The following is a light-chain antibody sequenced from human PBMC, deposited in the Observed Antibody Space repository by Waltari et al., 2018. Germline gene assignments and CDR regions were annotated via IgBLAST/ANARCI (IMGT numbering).Light chain of an antibody. CDR3: QQYNNWPPYT. CDR2: DAS. CDR1: QSVSNN. V-gene: IGKV3-15*01. Sequence: EIVMTQSPATLSLSPGARATLSCRASQSVSNNLASYQQKPGQSPRLLIYDASTRATGIPARFSGSGSGTEFTLTISSLQSEDFAVYYCQQYNNWPPYTFGQGTKLDIK. J-gene: IGKJ2*01.